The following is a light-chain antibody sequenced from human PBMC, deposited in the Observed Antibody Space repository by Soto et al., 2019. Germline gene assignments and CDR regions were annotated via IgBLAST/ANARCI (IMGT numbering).Light chain of an antibody. CDR2: GAS. V-gene: IGKV3-15*01. CDR3: QQYNDWPPRIT. J-gene: IGKJ5*01. CDR1: QSVNSN. Sequence: EIVMTQSPGTLSLSPGERATLSCRASQSVNSNLAWYQQKPGQAPRLLIYGASTRATGIPARFSGSGSGTEFTLTISSLQSEDFAVYYCQQYNDWPPRITFGQGTRLEIK.